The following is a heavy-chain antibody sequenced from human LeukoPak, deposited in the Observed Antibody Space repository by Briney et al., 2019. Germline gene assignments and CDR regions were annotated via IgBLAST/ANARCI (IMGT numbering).Heavy chain of an antibody. CDR1: GGTFSSYA. D-gene: IGHD3-10*01. CDR2: IIPILGIA. J-gene: IGHJ5*02. Sequence: SVKVSCKASGGTFSSYAISWVRQAPGQGLEWMGRIIPILGIANYAQKFQGRVTITADKSTSTAYMELSSLRSEDTAVYYCARVGYYYYGSGSPPYNWFDPWGQGTQVTVSS. V-gene: IGHV1-69*04. CDR3: ARVGYYYYGSGSPPYNWFDP.